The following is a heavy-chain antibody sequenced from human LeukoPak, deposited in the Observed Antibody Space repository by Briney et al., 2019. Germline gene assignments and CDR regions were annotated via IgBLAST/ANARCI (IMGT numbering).Heavy chain of an antibody. CDR3: ARAMDMDTAMVFDY. V-gene: IGHV4-39*07. CDR1: GGSISSSSYY. CDR2: IYYSGST. Sequence: SETLSLTCTVSGGSISSSSYYWGWIRQPPGKGLEWIGSIYYSGSTNYNPSLKSRVTISVDKSKNQFSLKLSSVTAADTAVYYCARAMDMDTAMVFDYWGQGTLVTVSS. J-gene: IGHJ4*02. D-gene: IGHD5-18*01.